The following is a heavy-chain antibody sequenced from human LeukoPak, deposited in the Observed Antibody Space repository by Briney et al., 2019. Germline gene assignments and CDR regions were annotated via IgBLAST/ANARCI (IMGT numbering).Heavy chain of an antibody. CDR3: AKTRWELLRDWYFDL. V-gene: IGHV3-23*01. CDR1: GFTFSSYG. Sequence: GGSLGLSCAASGFTFSSYGMHWVRQAPGKGLEWVSTVSGSGSSTYYADSVKGRFTISRDNSKNTLYLQMNSLRAEDTAVYYCAKTRWELLRDWYFDLWGRGTLVTVSS. J-gene: IGHJ2*01. CDR2: VSGSGSST. D-gene: IGHD1-26*01.